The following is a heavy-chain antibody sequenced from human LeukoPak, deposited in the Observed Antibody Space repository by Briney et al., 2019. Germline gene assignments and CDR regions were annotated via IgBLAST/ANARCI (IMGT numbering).Heavy chain of an antibody. D-gene: IGHD2-2*01. CDR1: GYSISSGYQ. V-gene: IGHV4-38-2*02. Sequence: SETLSLTCAVSGYSISSGYQWAWIRQSPGKGLEWTGSIYHSSSAHYNPSLKSRVTISVETSKNQFSLKMYSVTAADTAVYYCARDPRWLTPDCTSTSCYENYFDPWGQGTLVTVSS. CDR3: ARDPRWLTPDCTSTSCYENYFDP. J-gene: IGHJ5*02. CDR2: IYHSSSA.